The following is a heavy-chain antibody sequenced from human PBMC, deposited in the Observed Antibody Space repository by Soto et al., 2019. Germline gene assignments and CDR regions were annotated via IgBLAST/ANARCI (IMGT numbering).Heavy chain of an antibody. CDR1: GYTFTGYY. CDR2: INPNSGGT. V-gene: IGHV1-2*02. J-gene: IGHJ6*02. CDR3: ARGFYGSDYYGMDV. D-gene: IGHD3-10*01. Sequence: ASVKVSCKASGYTFTGYYIHWVRQAPGQGLEWMAWINPNSGGTKFAQKFQDRISVTRDTSISTAYMDLLSLTSDDTAVYYCARGFYGSDYYGMDVWGQGTTVTVS.